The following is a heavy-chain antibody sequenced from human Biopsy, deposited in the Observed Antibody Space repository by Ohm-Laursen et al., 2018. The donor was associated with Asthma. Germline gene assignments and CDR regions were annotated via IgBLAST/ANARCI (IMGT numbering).Heavy chain of an antibody. Sequence: PSQTLSLTCTVSGGSISSGAYYWSWVRQPPGKGLEWIGYIYYIGSTYYNPSLKSRVAISLGTSKNQFSLKLSSVTAADTAVYFCARRGGVRRYFDYWGQGTLVTVSS. J-gene: IGHJ4*02. V-gene: IGHV4-30-4*01. CDR1: GGSISSGAYY. CDR3: ARRGGVRRYFDY. D-gene: IGHD3-16*01. CDR2: IYYIGST.